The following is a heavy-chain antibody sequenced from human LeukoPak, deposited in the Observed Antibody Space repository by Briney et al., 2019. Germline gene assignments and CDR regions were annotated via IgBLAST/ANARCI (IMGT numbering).Heavy chain of an antibody. CDR1: GGTFSSYA. CDR3: ARSGPSIAARSWFDP. D-gene: IGHD6-6*01. Sequence: SVKVSCKASGGTFSSYAISWVRQAPGQGLEWMGRIIPIFGIANYAQKFQGRVTITANKSASTACMELSSLRSEDTAMYYCARSGPSIAARSWFDPWGQGTLVTVSS. J-gene: IGHJ5*02. CDR2: IIPIFGIA. V-gene: IGHV1-69*04.